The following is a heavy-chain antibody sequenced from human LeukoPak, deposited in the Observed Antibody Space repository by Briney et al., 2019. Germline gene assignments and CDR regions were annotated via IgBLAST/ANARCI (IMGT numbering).Heavy chain of an antibody. CDR1: GGSISSYY. Sequence: SETLSLTCTVSGGSISSYYWSWIRQPPGKGLEWIGYIYYSGSTNYNPSLKSRVTISVDTSKNQFSLKLSSVTAADTAVYYCAKSTRGLDYWGQGTLVTVSS. J-gene: IGHJ4*02. CDR2: IYYSGST. V-gene: IGHV4-59*01. D-gene: IGHD2-2*01. CDR3: AKSTRGLDY.